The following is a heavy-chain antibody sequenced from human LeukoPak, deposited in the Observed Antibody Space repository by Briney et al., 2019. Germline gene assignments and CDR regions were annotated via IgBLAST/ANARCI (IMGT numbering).Heavy chain of an antibody. CDR3: ARGVADSSIYRPLDY. CDR2: IKQDGSEK. V-gene: IGHV3-7*01. D-gene: IGHD3-22*01. Sequence: GGSLRLSCAASGFTFSNYWMSWVRQAPGKGLEWVANIKQDGSEKYYVDSVRGRFTISRDNAENSLWLQMNSLRAEDTALYYCARGVADSSIYRPLDYWGQGTLVTVSS. CDR1: GFTFSNYW. J-gene: IGHJ4*02.